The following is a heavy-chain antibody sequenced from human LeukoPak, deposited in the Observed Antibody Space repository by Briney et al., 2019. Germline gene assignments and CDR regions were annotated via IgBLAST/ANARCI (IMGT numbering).Heavy chain of an antibody. Sequence: GASVKVSCKASGYTFTGYYMHWVRQAPGQGLEWMGWINPNSGGTNYAQKFQGRVTMTRDTSISTAYMELSRLRSDDTAVYYCARAPHYYDSSGRQHVWYFDYWGQGTLVTVSS. CDR1: GYTFTGYY. CDR2: INPNSGGT. D-gene: IGHD3-22*01. CDR3: ARAPHYYDSSGRQHVWYFDY. V-gene: IGHV1-2*02. J-gene: IGHJ4*02.